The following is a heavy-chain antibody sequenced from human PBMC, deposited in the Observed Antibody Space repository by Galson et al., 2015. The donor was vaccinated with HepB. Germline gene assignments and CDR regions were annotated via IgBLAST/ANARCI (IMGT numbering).Heavy chain of an antibody. Sequence: SLRLSCAASGFTFSSCAMHWVRQAPGKGLEWVAVISYDGSNKYYADSVKGRFTISRDYSKNTLYLQMNSLRAEDTAVYYCAREQQLIAVAGPFDYWGQGTLVTVSS. CDR1: GFTFSSCA. D-gene: IGHD6-19*01. CDR3: AREQQLIAVAGPFDY. V-gene: IGHV3-30*04. J-gene: IGHJ4*02. CDR2: ISYDGSNK.